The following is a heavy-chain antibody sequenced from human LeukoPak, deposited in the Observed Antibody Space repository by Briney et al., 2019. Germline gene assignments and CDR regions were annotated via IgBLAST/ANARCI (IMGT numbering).Heavy chain of an antibody. Sequence: GGSLRLSCAASGFAFSDHYMDWVRQPPGKGLEWVGRSRNKVNSYTTEYAASVKGRFTISRDDSKNSLYLQMNSLSTEDAAVYYCVRPQGDTWATAAFDIWGQGTMVTVSS. CDR3: VRPQGDTWATAAFDI. CDR2: SRNKVNSYTT. V-gene: IGHV3-72*01. CDR1: GFAFSDHY. D-gene: IGHD2-21*02. J-gene: IGHJ3*02.